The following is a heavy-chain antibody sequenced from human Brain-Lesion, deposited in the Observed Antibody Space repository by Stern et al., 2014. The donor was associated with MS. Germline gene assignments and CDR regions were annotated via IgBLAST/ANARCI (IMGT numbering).Heavy chain of an antibody. J-gene: IGHJ3*02. CDR2: VFSGGST. Sequence: QVQLQESGPGLVKPSETLSLTCSVSGGSVSSRGTYWSWIRQSPAKGLGWIGNVFSGGSTHYNPSLATPVAISLDTSKNQSSLRLNSVTAADTAFYYCARCPFSAGPRKFRAFDIWGQGTMVTVSS. V-gene: IGHV4-61*08. CDR1: GGSVSSRGTY. D-gene: IGHD1-26*01. CDR3: ARCPFSAGPRKFRAFDI.